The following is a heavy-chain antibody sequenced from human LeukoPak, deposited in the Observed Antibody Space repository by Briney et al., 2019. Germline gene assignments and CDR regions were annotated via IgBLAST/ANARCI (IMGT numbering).Heavy chain of an antibody. CDR2: IYYSGST. V-gene: IGHV4-31*03. CDR3: AREIGVGYGSGSYFDY. D-gene: IGHD3-10*01. CDR1: GGSLSSGGYY. J-gene: IGHJ4*02. Sequence: PSETLSLTCTVSGGSLSSGGYYWSWIRQHPGKGLEWIGYIYYSGSTYYNPSLKSRVTISVDTSKNQFSLKLSSVTAADTAVYYCAREIGVGYGSGSYFDYWGQGTLVTVSS.